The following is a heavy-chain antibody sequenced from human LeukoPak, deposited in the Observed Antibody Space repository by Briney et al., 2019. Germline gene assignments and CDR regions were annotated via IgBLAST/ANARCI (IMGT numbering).Heavy chain of an antibody. J-gene: IGHJ4*02. V-gene: IGHV3-15*01. Sequence: GGSLRLSCAASGFTFSNAWMSWVRQAPGKGLEWVGRIKSKTDGGTTDYAAPVKGRFTISRDDPKNTLYLQMNSLKTEDTAVYYCTSWELLGVNYFHYWGQGTLVTVSS. CDR1: GFTFSNAW. D-gene: IGHD1-26*01. CDR2: IKSKTDGGTT. CDR3: TSWELLGVNYFHY.